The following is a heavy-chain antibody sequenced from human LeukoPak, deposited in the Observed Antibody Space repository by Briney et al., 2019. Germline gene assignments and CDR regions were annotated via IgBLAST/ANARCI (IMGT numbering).Heavy chain of an antibody. J-gene: IGHJ3*02. CDR2: IYSGGST. V-gene: IGHV3-53*01. CDR1: GFTVSSNY. D-gene: IGHD6-6*01. CDR3: AKDPPYKYSSSSWVQGDAFDI. Sequence: GGSLRLSCAASGFTVSSNYMSWVRQAPGKGLEWVSVIYSGGSTYYADSVKGRFTISRDNSKNTLYLQMNSLRAEDTAVYYCAKDPPYKYSSSSWVQGDAFDIWGQGTMVTVSS.